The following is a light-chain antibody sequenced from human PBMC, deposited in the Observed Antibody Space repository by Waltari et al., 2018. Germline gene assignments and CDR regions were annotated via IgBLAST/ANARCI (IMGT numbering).Light chain of an antibody. CDR2: VST. Sequence: QSVLTQPPSVSGAPGQRVTISCPGSSSNIGAGYDVNWYQQLPGTAPKLLISVSTNRPSGVPDRFSGSNSGTSASLAITGLQAEDEADYYCQSYDSSLNLYVFSTGTKVTVL. V-gene: IGLV1-40*01. J-gene: IGLJ1*01. CDR1: SSNIGAGYD. CDR3: QSYDSSLNLYV.